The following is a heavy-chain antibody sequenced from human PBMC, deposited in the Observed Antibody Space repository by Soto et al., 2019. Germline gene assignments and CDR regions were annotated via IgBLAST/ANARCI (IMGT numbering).Heavy chain of an antibody. CDR1: RFALTTSAVG. CDR2: IYWDDDK. Sequence: EXGPTMMLPPPALTLTCTFSRFALTTSAVGVGWIRQPPGKALEWLALIYWDDDKRYSPSLKSRLTITRGTSKNQVVLRMTKMDPVDTATYFCAHPRIVGNSRSAYYFDYWGQGTLVTVSS. D-gene: IGHD1-26*01. V-gene: IGHV2-5*02. J-gene: IGHJ4*02. CDR3: AHPRIVGNSRSAYYFDY.